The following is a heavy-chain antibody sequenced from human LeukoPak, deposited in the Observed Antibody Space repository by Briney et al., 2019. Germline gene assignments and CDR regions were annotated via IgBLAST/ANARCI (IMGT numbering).Heavy chain of an antibody. CDR2: ISYDGSNK. V-gene: IGHV3-30*04. J-gene: IGHJ4*02. D-gene: IGHD3-22*01. CDR1: GFTFSSYA. CDR3: ARGLVYDSSGYNDY. Sequence: GGSLRLSCAASGFTFSSYAMHWVRQAPGKGLEWVAVISYDGSNKYYADSVKGRFTISRDNSKNTLYLQMNRLRAEDTAVYYCARGLVYDSSGYNDYWGQGTLVTVSS.